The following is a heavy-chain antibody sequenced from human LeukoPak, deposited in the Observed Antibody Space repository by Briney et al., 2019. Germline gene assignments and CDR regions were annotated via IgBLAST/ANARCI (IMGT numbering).Heavy chain of an antibody. D-gene: IGHD6-19*01. J-gene: IGHJ4*02. CDR2: IYSDGST. CDR1: GFTVSSNF. Sequence: GGSLRLSCAASGFTVSSNFMSWVRQTPVKGLEWVSVIYSDGSTYYADSVKGRFTISRDNSKNTLYLQMNSLRAEDSAVYYCARSGSGWFDFWGQGTLVTVSS. V-gene: IGHV3-53*01. CDR3: ARSGSGWFDF.